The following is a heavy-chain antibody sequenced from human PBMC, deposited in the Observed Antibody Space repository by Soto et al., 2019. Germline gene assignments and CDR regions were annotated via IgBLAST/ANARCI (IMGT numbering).Heavy chain of an antibody. V-gene: IGHV1-2*02. D-gene: IGHD6-19*01. CDR3: ARPPGYISDWYYFDL. J-gene: IGHJ4*02. Sequence: QVQLVQSGAEVKKPGASVKVSCEASGYTFIDYYMHWVRQAPGQGFEWMGRISPKSGGTNYAQKFQGRVTMTWDTSLNTAYMELSSLMYEHTAVYYCARPPGYISDWYYFDLWGQGTLVTVSS. CDR1: GYTFIDYY. CDR2: ISPKSGGT.